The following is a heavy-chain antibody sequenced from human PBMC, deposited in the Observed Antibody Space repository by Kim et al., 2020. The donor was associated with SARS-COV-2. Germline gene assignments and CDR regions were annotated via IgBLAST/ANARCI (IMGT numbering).Heavy chain of an antibody. V-gene: IGHV4-39*01. J-gene: IGHJ4*02. CDR3: ARHAYSSSWFDY. CDR2: IYYSGST. D-gene: IGHD6-13*01. Sequence: SETLSLTCTVSGGSISSSSYYWGWIRQPPGKGLEWIGSIYYSGSTYYNPSLKSRVTISVDTSKNQFSLKLSSVTAADTAVYYCARHAYSSSWFDYWGQGTLVTVSS. CDR1: GGSISSSSYY.